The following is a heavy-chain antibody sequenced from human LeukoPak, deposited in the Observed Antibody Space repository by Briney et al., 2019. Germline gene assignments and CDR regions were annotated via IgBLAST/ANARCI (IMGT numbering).Heavy chain of an antibody. D-gene: IGHD3-9*01. Sequence: SETLSLTCTVSGGSISSYYWSWIRQPAGKGLEWIGRVYTIGGANYNPSLKSRVTMSVDTSKNQFSLKLSSVTAADTAVYYCARVRYDILTGYYIKDYWGQGTLVTVSS. CDR1: GGSISSYY. CDR3: ARVRYDILTGYYIKDY. CDR2: VYTIGGA. J-gene: IGHJ4*02. V-gene: IGHV4-4*07.